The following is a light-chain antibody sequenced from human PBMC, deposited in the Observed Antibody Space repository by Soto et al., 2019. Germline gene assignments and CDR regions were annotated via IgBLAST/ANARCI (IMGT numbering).Light chain of an antibody. CDR1: QSVSNY. Sequence: EIVLTQSPATLSLSPGEKATLSCRASQSVSNYLAWYQQKPGQAPRLLIYDASTRATGIPARFSGSGSGTDVTLTISSLEPEDFAVYYCQQRSNWPPLTFGGGTKVEIK. CDR2: DAS. J-gene: IGKJ4*01. V-gene: IGKV3-11*01. CDR3: QQRSNWPPLT.